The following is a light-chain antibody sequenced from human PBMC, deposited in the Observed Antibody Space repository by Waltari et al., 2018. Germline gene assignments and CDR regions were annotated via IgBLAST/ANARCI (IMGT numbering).Light chain of an antibody. CDR3: QQYDDLPPFT. CDR1: QDISVF. CDR2: DAS. Sequence: DIQMTQSPSSLSASLGDRVTITCQASQDISVFLNWYQQKPGEAPNLLIYDASILQEGVPSRCSGGGSGTDFTLTISSLQPEDVATYYCQQYDDLPPFTFGPGTKVDLK. V-gene: IGKV1-33*01. J-gene: IGKJ3*01.